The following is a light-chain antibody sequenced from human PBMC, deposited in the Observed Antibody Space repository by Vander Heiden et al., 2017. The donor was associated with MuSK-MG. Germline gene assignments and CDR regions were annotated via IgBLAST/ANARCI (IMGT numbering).Light chain of an antibody. V-gene: IGKV4-1*01. CDR3: QQYNSAPQT. Sequence: DIVMTPSPDSLAVSLGERATTHCQSSQSVLYSSNNKNYLSWYQQKPGQPPKLLIYWASTRESGVPDRFSGSGSGTDFTLTISSLQAEDVAVYYCQQYNSAPQTFGQGTKVEIK. CDR1: QSVLYSSNNKNY. J-gene: IGKJ1*01. CDR2: WAS.